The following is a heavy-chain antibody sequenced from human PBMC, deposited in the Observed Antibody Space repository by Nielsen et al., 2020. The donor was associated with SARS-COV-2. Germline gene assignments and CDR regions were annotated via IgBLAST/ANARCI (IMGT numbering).Heavy chain of an antibody. D-gene: IGHD4-17*01. CDR3: ARGSDYGDPRGFDF. CDR1: GYTFTTYW. Sequence: GESLKISCKGSGYTFTTYWIGWVRQMPGKGLEWMGVIYPGDSDTTYSPSFEGQVTISADKSISTAYLQWSSLKASDTAMYYCARGSDYGDPRGFDFWGQGTLVTVSS. CDR2: IYPGDSDT. V-gene: IGHV5-51*01. J-gene: IGHJ4*02.